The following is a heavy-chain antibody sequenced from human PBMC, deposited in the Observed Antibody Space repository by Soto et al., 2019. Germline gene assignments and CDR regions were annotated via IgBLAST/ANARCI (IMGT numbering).Heavy chain of an antibody. J-gene: IGHJ3*02. V-gene: IGHV3-73*01. CDR3: TREEGGDALDM. Sequence: EVHLVESGGGLVQPGGSLKLSCAASGFTFSSSAMHWVRQASGKGLEWVGRSRSKPNNYATAYAASVRGRFTISRDDSRNTAYLQINSLKTEYTADYFCTREEGGDALDMWVQGTMVTVSS. D-gene: IGHD3-16*01. CDR2: SRSKPNNYAT. CDR1: GFTFSSSA.